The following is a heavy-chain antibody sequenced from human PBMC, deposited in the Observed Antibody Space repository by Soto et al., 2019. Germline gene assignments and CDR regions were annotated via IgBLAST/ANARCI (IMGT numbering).Heavy chain of an antibody. J-gene: IGHJ3*02. V-gene: IGHV3-23*01. CDR3: AIEKVGPTSIHVFDI. D-gene: IGHD1-26*01. CDR2: ISGSGGST. CDR1: GFTFSSYA. Sequence: PGGSLRLSCAASGFTFSSYAMSWVRQAPGKGLEWVSTISGSGGSTYYADSVKGRFAISRDNSKNMLYLQMNSLRAEDTAVYYCAIEKVGPTSIHVFDIWGQGTMVTVSS.